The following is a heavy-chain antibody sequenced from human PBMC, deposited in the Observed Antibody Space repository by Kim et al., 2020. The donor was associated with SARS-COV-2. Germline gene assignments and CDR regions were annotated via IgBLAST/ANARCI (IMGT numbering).Heavy chain of an antibody. V-gene: IGHV4-34*01. Sequence: SETLSLTCAVYGGSFSIYYWTWIRQSPGKGLEWIGEINHSGSTNYNPSLKSRVTISVDTSKNQFSLKLSSVTAADTAVYYCVRGPAMVRGPFDYWGQGTLVTVSS. CDR2: INHSGST. D-gene: IGHD3-10*01. CDR1: GGSFSIYY. CDR3: VRGPAMVRGPFDY. J-gene: IGHJ4*02.